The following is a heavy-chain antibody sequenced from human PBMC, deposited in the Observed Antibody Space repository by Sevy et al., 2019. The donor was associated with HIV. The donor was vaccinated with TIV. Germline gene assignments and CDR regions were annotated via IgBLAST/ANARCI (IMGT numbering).Heavy chain of an antibody. CDR2: IKQDGSEK. Sequence: GGSLRLSCAASGFTFSSYWMSWVRQAPGKGLEWVANIKQDGSEKYYVDSVKGRFTISRDNAKNSLYLQMNSLRAEDTAVYYCARVVVAATSAYWYFDLRGRGTLVTVSS. D-gene: IGHD2-15*01. V-gene: IGHV3-7*04. J-gene: IGHJ2*01. CDR3: ARVVVAATSAYWYFDL. CDR1: GFTFSSYW.